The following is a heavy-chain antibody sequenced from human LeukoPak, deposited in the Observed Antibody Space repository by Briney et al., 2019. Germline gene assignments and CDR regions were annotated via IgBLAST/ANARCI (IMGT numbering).Heavy chain of an antibody. J-gene: IGHJ4*02. CDR1: GYSFTTYW. Sequence: GESLRISCKGSGYSFTTYWINWVRQMPGKGLEWMGRIDPSDSYTNYSPSFQGHVTISADKSISTAYLQWSSLKASDTAMYYCARHKQWLADYWGQGTLVTVSS. D-gene: IGHD6-19*01. V-gene: IGHV5-10-1*01. CDR2: IDPSDSYT. CDR3: ARHKQWLADY.